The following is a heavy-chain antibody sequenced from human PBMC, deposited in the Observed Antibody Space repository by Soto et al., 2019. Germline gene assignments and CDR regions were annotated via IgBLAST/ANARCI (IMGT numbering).Heavy chain of an antibody. D-gene: IGHD3-10*01. CDR2: ISYDGSNK. CDR1: GFTFGTYG. Sequence: PGWSLRLSCAASGFTFGTYGMHWVRQAPGKGLEWVAVISYDGSNKYYADSVKGRFTISRDNSRNTLYLQMNSLRAEDTAVYYCAKGVGTYYYYGMDVWVQGTTVTVS. V-gene: IGHV3-30*18. J-gene: IGHJ6*02. CDR3: AKGVGTYYYYGMDV.